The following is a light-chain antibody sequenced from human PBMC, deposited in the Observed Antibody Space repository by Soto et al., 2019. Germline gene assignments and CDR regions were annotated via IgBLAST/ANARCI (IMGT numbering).Light chain of an antibody. CDR3: QQYCSA. J-gene: IGKJ1*01. V-gene: IGKV3-20*01. Sequence: DIVLTQSPCTLSLSLGERATLSCRASQSVSSTYLAWYQQKPGQAPRHLIYGATSRATGIPDRFSGSGYGTDFTLTISREEPEDYAVYYCQQYCSAFGQGTKVDIK. CDR2: GAT. CDR1: QSVSSTY.